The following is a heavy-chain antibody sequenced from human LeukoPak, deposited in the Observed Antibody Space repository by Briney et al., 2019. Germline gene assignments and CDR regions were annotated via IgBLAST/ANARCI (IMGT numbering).Heavy chain of an antibody. J-gene: IGHJ4*02. V-gene: IGHV1-8*01. CDR2: MNPNSDNT. CDR3: ARGRVRSGNNGIGY. Sequence: GASVKVSCKASGYTFTSYDINWVRQATGQGLEWMGWMNPNSDNTGYAQKFQGRVTMTRNTSISTAYMELSSLRSEDTAVYYCARGRVRSGNNGIGYWGQGTLVTVSS. D-gene: IGHD2-8*01. CDR1: GYTFTSYD.